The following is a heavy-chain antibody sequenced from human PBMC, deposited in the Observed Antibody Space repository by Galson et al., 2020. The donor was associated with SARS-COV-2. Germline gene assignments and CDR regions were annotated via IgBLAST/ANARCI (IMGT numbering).Heavy chain of an antibody. D-gene: IGHD3-10*01. J-gene: IGHJ5*02. CDR2: ISYDGSNK. CDR1: GFTFSNSA. Sequence: GESLKISCVASGFTFSNSALHWVRHTPGKGLEWVALISYDGSNKYYADSVTGRFTISRDDSKNTLYLQMNSLRPDDTGLYYCARERYGAGTYAEVDPWGQGPLVTVSS. CDR3: ARERYGAGTYAEVDP. V-gene: IGHV3-30*04.